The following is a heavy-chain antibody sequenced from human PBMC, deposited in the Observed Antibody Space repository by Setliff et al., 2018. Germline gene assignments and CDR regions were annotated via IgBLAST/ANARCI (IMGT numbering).Heavy chain of an antibody. Sequence: KASETLSLTCTVSGYSISSGYYWGWIRQPPGKGLEWIGSIYHSGSTYYNPSLKSRVTISVDTSKNQFSLKLSSVTAADTAVYYCARGGLRWFNFDYWGQGTLVTVSS. D-gene: IGHD4-17*01. V-gene: IGHV4-38-2*02. CDR3: ARGGLRWFNFDY. CDR2: IYHSGST. J-gene: IGHJ4*02. CDR1: GYSISSGYY.